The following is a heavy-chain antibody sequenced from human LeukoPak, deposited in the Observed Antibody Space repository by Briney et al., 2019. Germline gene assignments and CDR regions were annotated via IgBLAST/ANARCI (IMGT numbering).Heavy chain of an antibody. Sequence: PRGSLRLSCAASGFTFSSYGMHWVRQAPGKGLERVAFILYDGSNKYYADSVKGRFAISRDNSKNTLYLQMNSLRAEDTAVYYCAKDSPSSHYYDSSGSITMDYWGQGTLVTVSS. CDR2: ILYDGSNK. D-gene: IGHD3-22*01. V-gene: IGHV3-30*02. CDR3: AKDSPSSHYYDSSGSITMDY. J-gene: IGHJ4*02. CDR1: GFTFSSYG.